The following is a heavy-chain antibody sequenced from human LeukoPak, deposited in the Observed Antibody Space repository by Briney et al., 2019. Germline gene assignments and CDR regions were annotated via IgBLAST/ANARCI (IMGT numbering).Heavy chain of an antibody. Sequence: PSETLSLTCTVSGYSISSGYYWGWIRQPPGKGLEWIGEINHSGSTNYNPSLKSRVTISVDTSKNQFSLKLSSVTAADTAVYYCARREGYSYDYWGQGTLVTVSS. V-gene: IGHV4-38-2*02. CDR2: INHSGST. D-gene: IGHD5-18*01. CDR1: GYSISSGYY. J-gene: IGHJ4*02. CDR3: ARREGYSYDY.